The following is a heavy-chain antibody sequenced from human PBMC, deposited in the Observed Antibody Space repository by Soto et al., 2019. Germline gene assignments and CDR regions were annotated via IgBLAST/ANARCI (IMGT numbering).Heavy chain of an antibody. Sequence: AAVKVSCKASGYTFTSYGISWVRQAPGQGLEWMGWISAYNGNTNYAQKLQGRVTMTTDTSTSTAYMELRSLRSDDTAVYYCAGAXVRGVFGRAAPFYGMDVWGQGTTVTVSS. V-gene: IGHV1-18*01. CDR1: GYTFTSYG. CDR3: AGAXVRGVFGRAAPFYGMDV. D-gene: IGHD3-10*01. CDR2: ISAYNGNT. J-gene: IGHJ6*02.